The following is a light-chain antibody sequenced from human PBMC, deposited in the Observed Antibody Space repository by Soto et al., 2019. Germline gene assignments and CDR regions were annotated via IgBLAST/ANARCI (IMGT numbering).Light chain of an antibody. J-gene: IGKJ5*01. Sequence: DIPLTQSPSFLSASVGDRVTITCRASQGISSYLAWYQQKPGKAPKLLIFAASTLQSGVPSRFSGSGSGTEFTLTITSLQPEDFATYHCQQLNSYPLTFGQGTRLDIK. CDR3: QQLNSYPLT. CDR1: QGISSY. V-gene: IGKV1-9*01. CDR2: AAS.